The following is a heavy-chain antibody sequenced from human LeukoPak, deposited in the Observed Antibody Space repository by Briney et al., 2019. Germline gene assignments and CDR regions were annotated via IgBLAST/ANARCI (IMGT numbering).Heavy chain of an antibody. Sequence: SETLSLTCTVSGYSISSGYYWGWIRQPPGKGLEWIGSIYHSGSTYYNPSLKSRVTISVDTSKNQFSLKLSSVTAADTAVYYCAGLLGFGGLSALFDYRGQGTLVTVSS. CDR2: IYHSGST. V-gene: IGHV4-38-2*02. D-gene: IGHD3-10*01. J-gene: IGHJ4*02. CDR3: AGLLGFGGLSALFDY. CDR1: GYSISSGYY.